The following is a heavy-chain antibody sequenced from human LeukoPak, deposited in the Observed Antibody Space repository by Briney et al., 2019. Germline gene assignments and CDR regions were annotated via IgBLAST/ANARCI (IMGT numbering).Heavy chain of an antibody. D-gene: IGHD5-24*01. J-gene: IGHJ4*02. CDR2: MNPNSGNT. Sequence: ASVKVSCKASGYTLTSYDINWVRQATGQGLEWMGWMNPNSGNTGYAQKFQGRVTMTTDTSTSTAYMELRSLRSDDTAVYYCASGISEMATTAFDYWGQGTLVTVSS. V-gene: IGHV1-8*01. CDR1: GYTLTSYD. CDR3: ASGISEMATTAFDY.